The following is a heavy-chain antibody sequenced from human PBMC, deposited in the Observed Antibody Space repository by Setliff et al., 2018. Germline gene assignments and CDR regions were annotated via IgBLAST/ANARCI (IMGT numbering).Heavy chain of an antibody. D-gene: IGHD3-16*01. CDR1: GYTFTSYA. J-gene: IGHJ5*02. CDR2: INAGNGNT. V-gene: IGHV1-3*01. CDR3: AREFNYDYIWGSYRNWFDP. Sequence: ASVKVSCKASGYTFTSYAMHWVRQAPGQRLEWMGWINAGNGNTKYSQKFQGRVTITRDTSASTAYMELSSLRSEDTAVYYCAREFNYDYIWGSYRNWFDPWGQGTLVTLS.